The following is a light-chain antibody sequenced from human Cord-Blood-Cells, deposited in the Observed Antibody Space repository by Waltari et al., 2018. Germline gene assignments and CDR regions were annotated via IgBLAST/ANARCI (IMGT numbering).Light chain of an antibody. CDR2: DVS. Sequence: QSALTQPASVSGSPGQSITISCTGTSSDVGGYNYVSWYQQHPGKAPKLMIYDVSKRPSGVCHRLSGSKSGNRASLTISGLQAEDEADYYCCSYAGSSTFVFGTGTKVTVL. CDR3: CSYAGSSTFV. V-gene: IGLV2-23*02. CDR1: SSDVGGYNY. J-gene: IGLJ1*01.